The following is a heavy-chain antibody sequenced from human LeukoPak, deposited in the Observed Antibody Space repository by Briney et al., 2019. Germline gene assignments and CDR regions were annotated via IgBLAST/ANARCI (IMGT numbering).Heavy chain of an antibody. Sequence: SETLSLTCTLSLGSITGSSYYWGWIRHPPGEGLEWIGSMYYSGSTYSNPSLKTPLPISVDTSKNQFSLKLTSVTAGDTAVYYCARQYYDNTGYYYFDYWGQGTLVTVSS. D-gene: IGHD3-22*01. J-gene: IGHJ4*02. CDR1: LGSITGSSYY. V-gene: IGHV4-39*01. CDR3: ARQYYDNTGYYYFDY. CDR2: MYYSGST.